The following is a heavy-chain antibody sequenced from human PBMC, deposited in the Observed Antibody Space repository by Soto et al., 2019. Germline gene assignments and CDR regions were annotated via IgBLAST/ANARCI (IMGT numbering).Heavy chain of an antibody. CDR2: IIPILGIA. V-gene: IGHV1-69*02. D-gene: IGHD4-17*01. CDR1: GGTFSSYT. CDR3: ARTATVTTSGFDP. Sequence: SVKVSCKASGGTFSSYTISWVRQAPGQGLEWMGRIIPILGIANYAQKFQGRVTITADKSTSTAYMELSSLRSEDTAVYYCARTATVTTSGFDPWGQGPLVTVSS. J-gene: IGHJ5*02.